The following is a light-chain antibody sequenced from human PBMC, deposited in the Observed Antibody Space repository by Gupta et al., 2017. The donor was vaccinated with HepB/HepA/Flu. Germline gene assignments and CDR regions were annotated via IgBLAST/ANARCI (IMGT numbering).Light chain of an antibody. CDR3: QQYGNSRGCI. J-gene: IGKJ2*02. Sequence: EIVLTQSPGPLSLSPGERATLSCRASQSVSSSYLAWYQQKPGQAPRLLIYDASTRATGIPDRFSGSGSGTDFTLTISRREPEDFAVYFCQQYGNSRGCIFGQGTKMEIK. CDR2: DAS. V-gene: IGKV3-20*01. CDR1: QSVSSSY.